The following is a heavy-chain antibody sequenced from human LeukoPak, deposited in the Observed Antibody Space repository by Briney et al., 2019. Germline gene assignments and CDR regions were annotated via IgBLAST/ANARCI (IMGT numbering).Heavy chain of an antibody. Sequence: PGGSLRLSCAGAGFTFSNYGMHWVRQAPGKGLEWVAVISYEGRTTYYADSVKGRFTISRDDSKSTLFLQMNSLRAEDTAVYYCARESVGADDYWGQGTLVTVSS. CDR3: ARESVGADDY. V-gene: IGHV3-30*03. CDR1: GFTFSNYG. D-gene: IGHD1-26*01. CDR2: ISYEGRTT. J-gene: IGHJ4*02.